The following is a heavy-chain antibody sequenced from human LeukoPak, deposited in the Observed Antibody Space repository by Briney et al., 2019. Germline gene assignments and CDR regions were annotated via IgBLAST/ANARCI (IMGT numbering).Heavy chain of an antibody. V-gene: IGHV3-48*03. J-gene: IGHJ4*02. CDR2: ISSSGSAK. D-gene: IGHD6-13*01. Sequence: GGSLRLSCAASGSTFSSYEMNWVRQAPGKGLEWVSYISSSGSAKYYADSVRGRFTISRDNAENSLYLQMNSLRTEDTAVYYCARGHIAYFDYWGQGTLVTVSS. CDR1: GSTFSSYE. CDR3: ARGHIAYFDY.